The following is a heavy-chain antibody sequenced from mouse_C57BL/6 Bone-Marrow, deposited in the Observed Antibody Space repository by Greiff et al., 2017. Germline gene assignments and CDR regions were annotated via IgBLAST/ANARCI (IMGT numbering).Heavy chain of an antibody. CDR1: GYTFTSYW. CDR2: IAPSDIYN. V-gene: IGHV1-69*01. J-gene: IGHJ3*01. Sequence: VQLQQPGAELVMPGASVKLSCKASGYTFTSYWMHWVKQRPGQGLEWIGEIAPSDIYNNSNPKFKGKSTLTVDKSSSTAYMQLSSRTSGDSAVYYCAREDFNYYGSSPAWFAYGGQGTLVTVSA. CDR3: AREDFNYYGSSPAWFAY. D-gene: IGHD1-1*01.